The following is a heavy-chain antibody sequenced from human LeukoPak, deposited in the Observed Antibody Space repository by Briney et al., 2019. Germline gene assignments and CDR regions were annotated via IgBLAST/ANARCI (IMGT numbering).Heavy chain of an antibody. Sequence: GEINHTGRTNYNPSLKSRVTISVETSEKHFSLKLSSVTAADTAVYYCARGGIAVAGRPSGYWGQGTLVTVSS. D-gene: IGHD6-19*01. J-gene: IGHJ4*02. V-gene: IGHV4-34*01. CDR3: ARGGIAVAGRPSGY. CDR2: INHTGRT.